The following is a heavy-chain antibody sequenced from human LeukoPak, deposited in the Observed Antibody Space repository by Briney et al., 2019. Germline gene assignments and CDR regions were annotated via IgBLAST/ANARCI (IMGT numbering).Heavy chain of an antibody. J-gene: IGHJ4*02. CDR3: ARASGGYDSYFDY. CDR1: GLTLSSYS. V-gene: IGHV3-48*04. CDR2: ISSGSSTK. Sequence: TGGSLRLSCAASGLTLSSYSMNWVRQAPGKGLEWVSYISSGSSTKYYADSVKGRFTISSDNAKNSLYLQMSSLRAEDTAVYYCARASGGYDSYFDYWGQGTLVTVSS. D-gene: IGHD5-12*01.